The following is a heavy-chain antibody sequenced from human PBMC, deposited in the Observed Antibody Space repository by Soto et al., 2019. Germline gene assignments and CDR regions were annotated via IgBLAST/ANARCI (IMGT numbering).Heavy chain of an antibody. J-gene: IGHJ6*02. D-gene: IGHD2-2*01. CDR1: GFTFSSYA. Sequence: LRLSCAASGFTFSSYAMHWVRQAPGKGLEWVAVISYDGSNKYYADSVKGRFTISRDNSKNTLYLQMNSLRAEDTAVYYCARDRGCSSTSCYRGGPPHKTKNYYYCYGMDVWGQGTTVTVSS. CDR3: ARDRGCSSTSCYRGGPPHKTKNYYYCYGMDV. V-gene: IGHV3-30-3*01. CDR2: ISYDGSNK.